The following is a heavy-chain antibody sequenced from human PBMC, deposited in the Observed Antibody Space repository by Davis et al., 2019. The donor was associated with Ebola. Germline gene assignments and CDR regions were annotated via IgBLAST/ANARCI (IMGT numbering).Heavy chain of an antibody. J-gene: IGHJ5*02. CDR2: MNPNSGNT. CDR3: ARGHVRDGSGSYWFDP. CDR1: GYTFTSYD. D-gene: IGHD3-10*01. V-gene: IGHV1-8*01. Sequence: ASVKVSCKASGYTFTSYDINWVRQATGQGLEWMGWMNPNSGNTGYAQKFQGRVTMTRNTSISTAYMELSSLRSEDTAVYYCARGHVRDGSGSYWFDPWGQGTLVTVSS.